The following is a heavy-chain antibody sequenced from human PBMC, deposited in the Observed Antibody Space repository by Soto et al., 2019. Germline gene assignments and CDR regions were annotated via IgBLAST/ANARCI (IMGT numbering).Heavy chain of an antibody. Sequence: ESGGGLVQPGRSLRLSCAASGFTFDDYAMHWVRQAPGKGLEWVSGISWNSGSIGYADSVKGRFTISRDNAKNSLYLQMNSLRAEDTALYYCAKDTASWTDAFDIWGQGTMVTVSS. CDR3: AKDTASWTDAFDI. J-gene: IGHJ3*02. V-gene: IGHV3-9*01. CDR1: GFTFDDYA. D-gene: IGHD3-3*01. CDR2: ISWNSGSI.